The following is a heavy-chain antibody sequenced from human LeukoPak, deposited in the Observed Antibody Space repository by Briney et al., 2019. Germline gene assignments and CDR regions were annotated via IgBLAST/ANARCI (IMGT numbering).Heavy chain of an antibody. Sequence: GSVKVSCKASGYTFTSYDINWGRQAIGQGLEWMGWMNANSGNTCYAQKFQGRVTINRNTSISTAYMELSSLRSEDTAVYYCAREGPSWYPLYYDYYRDVGPKGTAVTVFS. CDR3: AREGPSWYPLYYDYYRDV. D-gene: IGHD6-13*01. J-gene: IGHJ6*03. V-gene: IGHV1-8*03. CDR1: GYTFTSYD. CDR2: MNANSGNT.